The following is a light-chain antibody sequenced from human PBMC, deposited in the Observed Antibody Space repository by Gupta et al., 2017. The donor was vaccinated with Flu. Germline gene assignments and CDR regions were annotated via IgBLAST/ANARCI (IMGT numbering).Light chain of an antibody. CDR3: QQRNNWPSVT. Sequence: EIVLTQSPATLSLSPGDTATFSCRASQSLNSYLAWYQHKPGQAPRLLIYDASNRASGIPARFSGSGSGTDFTLTISSLEPEDFAIYYCQQRNNWPSVTFGQGTRLEIK. J-gene: IGKJ5*01. V-gene: IGKV3-11*01. CDR1: QSLNSY. CDR2: DAS.